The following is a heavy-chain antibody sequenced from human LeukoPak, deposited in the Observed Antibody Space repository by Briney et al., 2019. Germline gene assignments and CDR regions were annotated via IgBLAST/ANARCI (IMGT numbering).Heavy chain of an antibody. CDR3: AKDSNSYYFDY. CDR2: VSVSSTYI. V-gene: IGHV3-21*01. J-gene: IGHJ4*02. Sequence: GGSLRLSCVASGFTFSSYGMNWVRQAPGKGLEWVSSVSVSSTYIYYADSVKGRFTISRDNAKNSLDLQMNSLRAEDTAVYYCAKDSNSYYFDYWGQGTLATVSS. D-gene: IGHD4-11*01. CDR1: GFTFSSYG.